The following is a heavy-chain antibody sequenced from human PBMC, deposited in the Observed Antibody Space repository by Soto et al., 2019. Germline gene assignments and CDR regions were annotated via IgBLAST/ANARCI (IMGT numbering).Heavy chain of an antibody. CDR2: ISDSGNST. J-gene: IGHJ4*02. CDR1: GFTFSSYA. D-gene: IGHD4-17*01. CDR3: ARDRYGDPLWGQDDFDY. V-gene: IGHV3-23*01. Sequence: EAQLLESGGGLVQPGGSLRLSCAASGFTFSSYAMSWVRQAPGKGLEWVSTISDSGNSTYSADSVKGRFTISRDNSKNTLYLQMNSLRAEDTAGYYCARDRYGDPLWGQDDFDYWGQGTLVTVSS.